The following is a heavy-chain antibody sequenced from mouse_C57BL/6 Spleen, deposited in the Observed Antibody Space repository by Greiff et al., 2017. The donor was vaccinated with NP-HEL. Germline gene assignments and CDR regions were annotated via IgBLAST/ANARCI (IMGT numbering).Heavy chain of an antibody. CDR1: GHTFTDYE. D-gene: IGHD3-2*02. J-gene: IGHJ4*01. Sequence: QVQLQQSGAELVRPGASVTLSCKASGHTFTDYEMHWVKQTPVHGLEWIGAIDPETGGTAYNQKFKGKAKLTADKSSSTAYMELRSLTSEDSAVYYCTSEAAQARGAMDYWGQGTSVTVSS. CDR3: TSEAAQARGAMDY. CDR2: IDPETGGT. V-gene: IGHV1-15*01.